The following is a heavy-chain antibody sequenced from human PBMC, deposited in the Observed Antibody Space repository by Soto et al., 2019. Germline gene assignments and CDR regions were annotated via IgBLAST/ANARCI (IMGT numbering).Heavy chain of an antibody. CDR2: IYPGDSDT. CDR1: GYSFTSYW. Sequence: GESLKISCKGSGYSFTSYWIGWVRQMPGKGLEWMGIIYPGDSDTRYSPSFQGQVTISADKSISTAYLQWSSLKASDTAMYYCARHLAYCGGDCHPGRANWFDPWGQGTLVTVSS. D-gene: IGHD2-21*02. J-gene: IGHJ5*02. CDR3: ARHLAYCGGDCHPGRANWFDP. V-gene: IGHV5-51*01.